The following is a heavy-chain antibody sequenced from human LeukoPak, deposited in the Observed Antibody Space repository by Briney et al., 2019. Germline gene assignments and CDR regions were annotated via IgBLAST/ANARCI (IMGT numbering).Heavy chain of an antibody. CDR2: ISWNSGSI. CDR3: ARSLGP. J-gene: IGHJ5*02. CDR1: GFTFDDYA. V-gene: IGHV3-9*01. Sequence: PGGSLRLSCAASGFTFDDYAMHWVRQAPGKGLEWVSGISWNSGSIGYADSVKGRFTIPRDNAKNSLYLQMNSLRAEDTAVYYCARSLGPLGQGTLVTVSS.